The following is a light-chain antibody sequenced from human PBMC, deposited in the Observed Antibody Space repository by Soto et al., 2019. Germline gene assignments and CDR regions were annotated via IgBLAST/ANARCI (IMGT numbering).Light chain of an antibody. CDR3: SPYAGSNNLAV. CDR1: SSDVGGYNY. CDR2: YVN. J-gene: IGLJ2*01. V-gene: IGLV2-8*01. Sequence: QSALTQPPSASGSPGQSVTIPCTGTSSDVGGYNYVSWYQQHPGKVPRLMIYYVNKRPSGVPDRFSGSKSGNTASLTVSGLQADDEADYYCSPYAGSNNLAVFGGGTKLTVL.